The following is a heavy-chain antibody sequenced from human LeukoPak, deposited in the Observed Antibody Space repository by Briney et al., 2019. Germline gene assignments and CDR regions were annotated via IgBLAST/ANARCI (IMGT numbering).Heavy chain of an antibody. CDR1: GDSISSFY. V-gene: IGHV4-4*07. J-gene: IGHJ4*02. CDR3: SIESMVRGVTHFDY. CDR2: LYPSGTT. D-gene: IGHD3-10*01. Sequence: SETLSLTCTVSGDSISSFYWSWIRQPAGKGLEWIGRLYPSGTTSYIPSLKSRVTMSLDTSKNQFSLRLSSVTAADTAVYYCSIESMVRGVTHFDYWGQGTLVTVSS.